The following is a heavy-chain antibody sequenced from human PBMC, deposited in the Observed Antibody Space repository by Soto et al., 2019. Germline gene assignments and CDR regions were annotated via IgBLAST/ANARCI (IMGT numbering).Heavy chain of an antibody. CDR3: VRDLTTTVTTGGFYMDV. D-gene: IGHD4-17*01. Sequence: QVQLVQSGAEVKKPGSSVKVSCKASGGTFSSYTISWVRQAPGQGLEWMGRIIPILGIANYAQKFQGRVTITADKSTSTAYMELSSLRSEDTAVYYCVRDLTTTVTTGGFYMDVWGKGTTVTVSS. V-gene: IGHV1-69*08. CDR2: IIPILGIA. J-gene: IGHJ6*03. CDR1: GGTFSSYT.